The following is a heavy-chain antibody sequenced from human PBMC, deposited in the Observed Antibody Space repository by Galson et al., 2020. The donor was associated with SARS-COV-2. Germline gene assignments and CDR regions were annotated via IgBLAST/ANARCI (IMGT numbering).Heavy chain of an antibody. CDR2: TNPNSGGT. J-gene: IGHJ6*03. V-gene: IGHV1-2*02. CDR1: GYTFTGYY. Sequence: ASVKVSCKASGYTFTGYYMHWVRQAPGQGLEWMGWTNPNSGGTDYAQKFQGRVTMTRDTSISTAYMELSSLRSDDTAVYYCARGTGVVGATIEYYYMGVWGQGNTVTVTS. CDR3: ARGTGVVGATIEYYYMGV. D-gene: IGHD2-15*01.